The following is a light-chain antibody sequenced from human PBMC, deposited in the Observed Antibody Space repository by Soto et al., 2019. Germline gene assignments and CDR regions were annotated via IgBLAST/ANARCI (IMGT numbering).Light chain of an antibody. Sequence: DVQMTQSPSTLSASVGDRVTITCRASQSISTWVGWYQQKPGKAPKLLIYDASSLESGVPSRFSGSGSGTEFTLTISSLQPDDFATYYCQHYTSYSKPFGRGTKVELK. CDR1: QSISTW. CDR2: DAS. V-gene: IGKV1-5*01. CDR3: QHYTSYSKP. J-gene: IGKJ1*01.